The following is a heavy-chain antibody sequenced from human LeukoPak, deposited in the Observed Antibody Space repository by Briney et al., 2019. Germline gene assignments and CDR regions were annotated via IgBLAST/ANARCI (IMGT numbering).Heavy chain of an antibody. V-gene: IGHV1-8*03. CDR2: MHPHSDHT. CDR1: GSTFTSYH. CDR3: ARGRGRGTIFGVVITNSYYYYMDV. D-gene: IGHD3-3*01. Sequence: SANLPCNASGSTFTSYHSNWVRQDAAHGLEWMEFMHPHSDHTGYAQKFQGRVTITRNTSISTAYMELSSLRSEDTAVYYCARGRGRGTIFGVVITNSYYYYMDVWGQGTLVTVSS. J-gene: IGHJ6*03.